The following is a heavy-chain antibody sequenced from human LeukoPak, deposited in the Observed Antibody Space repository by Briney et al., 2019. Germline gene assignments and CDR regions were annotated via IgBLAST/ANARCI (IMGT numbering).Heavy chain of an antibody. Sequence: ASVKVSCKASGYTFTSYDINWVRQATGQGLEWMGWMNPNSGNTGYAQKFQGRVTITRDTSASTAYMELSSLRSEDTAVYYCARVHCSGGSCYLDPWGQGTLVTVSS. CDR1: GYTFTSYD. J-gene: IGHJ5*02. CDR2: MNPNSGNT. V-gene: IGHV1-8*01. D-gene: IGHD2-15*01. CDR3: ARVHCSGGSCYLDP.